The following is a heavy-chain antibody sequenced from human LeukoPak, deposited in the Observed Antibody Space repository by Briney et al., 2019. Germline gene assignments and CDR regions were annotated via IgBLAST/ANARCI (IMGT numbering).Heavy chain of an antibody. CDR2: ISSSSSYI. D-gene: IGHD2-15*01. CDR3: ARDYCSGGSCYFDY. V-gene: IGHV3-21*01. J-gene: IGHJ4*02. Sequence: GGSLRLSCAASGFTFSSYSMNWVRQAPGKGLEWVSSISSSSSYIYYADSVKGRFTISRDNAKNSLYLRMNSLRAEDTAVYYCARDYCSGGSCYFDYWGQGTLVTVSS. CDR1: GFTFSSYS.